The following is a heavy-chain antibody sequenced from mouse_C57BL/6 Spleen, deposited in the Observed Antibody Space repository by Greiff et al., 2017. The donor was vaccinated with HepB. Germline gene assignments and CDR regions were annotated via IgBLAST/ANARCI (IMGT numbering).Heavy chain of an antibody. J-gene: IGHJ1*03. V-gene: IGHV5-12*01. CDR1: GFTFSDYY. D-gene: IGHD2-4*01. CDR3: ARHYDYEWYFDV. Sequence: EVQVVESGGGLVQPGGSLKLSCAASGFTFSDYYMYWVRQTPEKRLEWVAYISNGGGSTYYPDTVKGRFTISRDNAKNTLYLQMSRLKSEDTAMYYCARHYDYEWYFDVWGTGTTVTVSS. CDR2: ISNGGGST.